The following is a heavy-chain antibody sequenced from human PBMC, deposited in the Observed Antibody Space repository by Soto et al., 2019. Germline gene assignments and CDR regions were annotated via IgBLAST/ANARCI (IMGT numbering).Heavy chain of an antibody. CDR1: GLTFNNYA. Sequence: EVHLLESGGGLVQPGGSLRLSCAASGLTFNNYAMSWVRQALGKGLEWVSAISGGGGTTYYADSVKGRFTISRDNSKNTLSLQMNSLRAEDTAVYYCAKHYYDTSGYYSFDFWGQGTLVTVSS. D-gene: IGHD3-22*01. CDR3: AKHYYDTSGYYSFDF. CDR2: ISGGGGTT. J-gene: IGHJ4*02. V-gene: IGHV3-23*01.